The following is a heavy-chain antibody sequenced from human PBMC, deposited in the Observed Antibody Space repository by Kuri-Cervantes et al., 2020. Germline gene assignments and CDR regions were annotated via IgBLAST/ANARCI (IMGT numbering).Heavy chain of an antibody. CDR1: GGTFSSYA. Sequence: SVKVSCKASGGTFSSYAISWVRQAPGQGLEWMGRIIPILGIANYAQKFQGRVTITADKSTSTAYMELSSLRSEDTAVYYCARDSAIYCSSTSCYAEKYFQHWGQGTLVTVSS. J-gene: IGHJ1*01. V-gene: IGHV1-69*04. CDR2: IIPILGIA. CDR3: ARDSAIYCSSTSCYAEKYFQH. D-gene: IGHD2-2*01.